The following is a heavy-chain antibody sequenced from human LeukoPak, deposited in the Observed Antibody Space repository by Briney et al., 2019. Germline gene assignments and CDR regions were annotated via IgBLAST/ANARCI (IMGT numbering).Heavy chain of an antibody. Sequence: GASVKVSCKASGYTFTSYGISWVRQAPGQGLEWMGWISAYNGNTNYAQKLQGRVTMTTDTSTSTAYMELRSLRSDDTAVYYCARDSSLVLRFLEWPDQHDAFDIWGQGTMVTVSS. CDR1: GYTFTSYG. D-gene: IGHD3-3*01. V-gene: IGHV1-18*01. CDR3: ARDSSLVLRFLEWPDQHDAFDI. J-gene: IGHJ3*02. CDR2: ISAYNGNT.